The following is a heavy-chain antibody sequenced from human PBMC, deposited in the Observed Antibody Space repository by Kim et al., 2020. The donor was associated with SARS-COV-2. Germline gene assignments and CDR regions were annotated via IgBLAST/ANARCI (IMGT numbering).Heavy chain of an antibody. CDR2: INTGTGNT. CDR1: GYTSTSYA. Sequence: ASVKVSCKASGYTSTSYAMHWVRQAPGQRLEWMGWINTGTGNTKYSQKFQDRVTITRDTSASTAYMELSSLRSEDTAVYYCGSRPGIAVAGLDYWGQGTL. J-gene: IGHJ4*02. CDR3: GSRPGIAVAGLDY. V-gene: IGHV1-3*04. D-gene: IGHD6-19*01.